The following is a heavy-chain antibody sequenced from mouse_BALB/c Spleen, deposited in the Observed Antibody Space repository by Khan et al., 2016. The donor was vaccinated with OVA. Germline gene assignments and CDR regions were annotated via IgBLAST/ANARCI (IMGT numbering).Heavy chain of an antibody. J-gene: IGHJ3*01. Sequence: QVQLQQSGAELVRPGSSMKISCKASGYAFSNYWMNWVKQGPGQGLEWIGQIYPGDGNTNYNGKFKDKATLTADKSSSTAYMQLSSLTSEAPAVFFFATSGCDFCAYLGQGTLVTVSA. V-gene: IGHV1-80*01. CDR2: IYPGDGNT. CDR3: ATSGCDFCAY. CDR1: GYAFSNYW.